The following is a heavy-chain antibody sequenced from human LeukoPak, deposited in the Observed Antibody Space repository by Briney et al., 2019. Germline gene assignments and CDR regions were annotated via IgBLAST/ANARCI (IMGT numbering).Heavy chain of an antibody. D-gene: IGHD2-21*02. CDR2: INHSGST. Sequence: SETLSLTCAVYGGSFSGYYRRWIRQPPGKGLEWIGEINHSGSTNYNPSLKSRVTRSVDTSKNQFSLKLSSVTAADTAVYYCARGSGPCGGDCYPFDYWGQGTLVTVSS. J-gene: IGHJ4*02. CDR1: GGSFSGYY. CDR3: ARGSGPCGGDCYPFDY. V-gene: IGHV4-34*01.